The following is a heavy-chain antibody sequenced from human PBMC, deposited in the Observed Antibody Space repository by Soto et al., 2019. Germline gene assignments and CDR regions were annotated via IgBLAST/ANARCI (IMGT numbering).Heavy chain of an antibody. CDR1: GYNFIGYY. V-gene: IGHV1-2*02. Sequence: QVQLVQSGAEVKKPGASVKVSCKASGYNFIGYYIHWVRQAPGQGLQWMGWIDPNNGDTDSAQKFQGRITMTRDTSISTVYMDLSSLRIDDTAIYYCARLRGQFYYGMDVWGQGTTVDVSS. CDR3: ARLRGQFYYGMDV. CDR2: IDPNNGDT. J-gene: IGHJ6*02. D-gene: IGHD6-19*01.